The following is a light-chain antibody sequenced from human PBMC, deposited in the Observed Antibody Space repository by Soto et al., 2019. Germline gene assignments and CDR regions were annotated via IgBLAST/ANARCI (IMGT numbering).Light chain of an antibody. CDR3: CSYGGYFWV. Sequence: QSALTQPRSVPGSPGQSVTISCTGTSSDVGGYDYVSWFQHHPGKVPKLMIYDVTKRPSGVPDRFSASKSGNTASLTISGLQAEDEADYYCCSYGGYFWVFGGGTKLTVL. CDR1: SSDVGGYDY. J-gene: IGLJ3*02. CDR2: DVT. V-gene: IGLV2-11*01.